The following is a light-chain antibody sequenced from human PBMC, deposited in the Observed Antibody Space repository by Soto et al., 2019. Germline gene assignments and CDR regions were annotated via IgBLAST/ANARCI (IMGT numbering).Light chain of an antibody. V-gene: IGLV2-14*01. Sequence: QSVLTQPASVSVSPGQSITISCTGTSSDDGGYNYVSWYQQHPGKAPKLMIYEVSNRPSGVSDRLSGSKSGNTASLTISGVQAEEEPAPYCGSYTSGATYVFGTGTKVTVL. CDR3: GSYTSGATYV. CDR2: EVS. CDR1: SSDDGGYNY. J-gene: IGLJ1*01.